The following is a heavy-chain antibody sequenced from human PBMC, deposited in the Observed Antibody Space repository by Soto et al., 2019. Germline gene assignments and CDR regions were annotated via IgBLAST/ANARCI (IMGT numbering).Heavy chain of an antibody. CDR2: INPNSGGT. Sequence: GASVKVSCKASGYNFLGFWLQWVRQAPGQGLEWMGWINPNSGGTDYAQKFQDRVTMTNDTSITTAYMELIRLTSDDTAIYYCSISMAVPDPHTAFDFWGQGVPVTVSS. CDR1: GYNFLGFW. J-gene: IGHJ4*02. D-gene: IGHD6-19*01. CDR3: SISMAVPDPHTAFDF. V-gene: IGHV1-2*02.